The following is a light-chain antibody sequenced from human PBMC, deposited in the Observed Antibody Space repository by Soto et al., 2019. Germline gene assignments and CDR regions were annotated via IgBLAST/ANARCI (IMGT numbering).Light chain of an antibody. V-gene: IGLV2-14*01. J-gene: IGLJ2*01. Sequence: QSVLTQPASVSGSPGQSITISCTGTSSDIGGYNYVSWYQQHPGQAPKLMIYDVSSRPSGISDRFSGSKSGNTASLTISGLQAEDEADYYCSSYRRTNTLGVFGGGTKLTVL. CDR3: SSYRRTNTLGV. CDR1: SSDIGGYNY. CDR2: DVS.